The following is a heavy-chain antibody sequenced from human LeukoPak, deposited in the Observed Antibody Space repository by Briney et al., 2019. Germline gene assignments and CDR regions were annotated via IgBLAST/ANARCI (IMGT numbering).Heavy chain of an antibody. V-gene: IGHV3-21*01. CDR1: GFTFSSYS. CDR2: ISSSSSYI. J-gene: IGHJ4*02. Sequence: PGGSPRLSCAASGFTFSSYSMNWVRQAPGKGLEWVSSISSSSSYIYYADSVKGRFTISRDNAKNSLYLQMNSLRAEDTAVYYCARGPDYGDYQYYFDYWGQGTLVTVSS. CDR3: ARGPDYGDYQYYFDY. D-gene: IGHD4-17*01.